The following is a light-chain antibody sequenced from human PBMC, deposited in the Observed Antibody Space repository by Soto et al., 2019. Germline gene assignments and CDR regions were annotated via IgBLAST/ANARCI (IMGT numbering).Light chain of an antibody. Sequence: QSVLTQPASVSGSPGQSITVSCTGTSSDVGGSDHVNWYQQHPGKAPKLMIFDVSNRPSGVSTRFSGSKSGNAASLTISGLQAEDEADYYCNSYTGSSTYVFGTGTKVTVL. CDR2: DVS. CDR3: NSYTGSSTYV. V-gene: IGLV2-14*03. CDR1: SSDVGGSDH. J-gene: IGLJ1*01.